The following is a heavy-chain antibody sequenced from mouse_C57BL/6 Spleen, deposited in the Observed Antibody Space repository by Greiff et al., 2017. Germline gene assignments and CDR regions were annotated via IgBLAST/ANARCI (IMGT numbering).Heavy chain of an antibody. CDR1: GYTFTEYT. CDR3: ARHEGYGNYVRDYAMDY. D-gene: IGHD2-10*02. Sequence: QVQLKESGAELVKPGASVKLSCKASGYTFTEYTIHWVKQRSGQGLEWIGWFYPGSGSIKYNEKFKDKATLTADKSSSTVYMELSRLTSEDCAVYFCARHEGYGNYVRDYAMDYWGQGTSVTVSS. J-gene: IGHJ4*01. CDR2: FYPGSGSI. V-gene: IGHV1-62-2*01.